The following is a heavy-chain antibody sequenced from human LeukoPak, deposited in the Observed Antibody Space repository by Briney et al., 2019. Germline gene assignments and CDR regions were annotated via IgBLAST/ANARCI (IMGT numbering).Heavy chain of an antibody. Sequence: GGSLRLSCAASGFTFSRYWMSWVRQAPGKGLEWVANIKQDGSEKYYVESVEGRFTVSRDNAKNSLYLQMNSLRAEDAAVYYCANIKDTGTYYFDHWGQGTLVTVSS. V-gene: IGHV3-7*01. J-gene: IGHJ4*02. D-gene: IGHD3-10*01. CDR1: GFTFSRYW. CDR2: IKQDGSEK. CDR3: ANIKDTGTYYFDH.